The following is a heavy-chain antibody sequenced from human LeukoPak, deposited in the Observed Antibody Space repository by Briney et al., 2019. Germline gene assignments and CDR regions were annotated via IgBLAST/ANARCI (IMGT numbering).Heavy chain of an antibody. D-gene: IGHD6-13*01. CDR2: IYSSEST. CDR3: ARGAPFAAAGTDY. V-gene: IGHV4-61*01. Sequence: WETLSLTCTVSGGSGSSGSYYWRWIRQPPGKGLEWIGYIYSSESTNYNPSLKSRVTISVDTSKNQFSLKLSSVTAADTAVYYCARGAPFAAAGTDYWGQGALVIVSS. CDR1: GGSGSSGSYY. J-gene: IGHJ4*02.